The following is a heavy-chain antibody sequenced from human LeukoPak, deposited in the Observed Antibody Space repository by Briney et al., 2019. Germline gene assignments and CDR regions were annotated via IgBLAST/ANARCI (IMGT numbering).Heavy chain of an antibody. V-gene: IGHV3-11*01. CDR3: ARFTFGGVIAFDY. Sequence: GGSLRLSCAASGFTFSDYYMSWIRQAQGKGLEWVSYISSSGSTIYYADSVKGRFTISRDNAKNSLYLQMNSLRAEDTAVYYCARFTFGGVIAFDYWGQGTLVTVSS. D-gene: IGHD3-16*02. CDR1: GFTFSDYY. J-gene: IGHJ4*02. CDR2: ISSSGSTI.